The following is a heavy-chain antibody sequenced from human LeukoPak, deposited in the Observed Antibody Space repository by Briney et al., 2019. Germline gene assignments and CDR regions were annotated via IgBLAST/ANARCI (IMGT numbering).Heavy chain of an antibody. Sequence: SETLSLTCTVSGGSISSSSYYWGWIRQPPGRGLEWIGSIYYSGSTYYNPSLKSRVTISVDTSKNQFSLKLSSVTAADTAVYYCARHGIAAADNWGQGTLVTVSS. V-gene: IGHV4-39*01. D-gene: IGHD6-13*01. CDR2: IYYSGST. CDR3: ARHGIAAADN. CDR1: GGSISSSSYY. J-gene: IGHJ4*02.